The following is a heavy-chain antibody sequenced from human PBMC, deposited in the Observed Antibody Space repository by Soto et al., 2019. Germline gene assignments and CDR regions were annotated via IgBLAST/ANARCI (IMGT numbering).Heavy chain of an antibody. CDR3: ARMRLYRSYYFDY. J-gene: IGHJ4*02. CDR1: GASISTDY. CDR2: IYYTGST. D-gene: IGHD2-15*01. V-gene: IGHV4-59*01. Sequence: SETQSLTCPVSGASISTDYLSWIRQPPGKGLEWIGYIYYTGSTHYNPSLKNRVTFSVDTSKDQFSLNLNSVTAADTAVYYCARMRLYRSYYFDYWGQGALVTVSS.